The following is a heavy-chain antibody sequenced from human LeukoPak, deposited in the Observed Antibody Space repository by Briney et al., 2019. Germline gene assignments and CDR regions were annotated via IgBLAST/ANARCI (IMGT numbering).Heavy chain of an antibody. CDR2: FDPEDGET. J-gene: IGHJ3*02. CDR1: GYTLTELS. D-gene: IGHD3-10*01. Sequence: ASVKVSCNVSGYTLTELSMHWVRQAPGKGLEWMGGFDPEDGETIYAQKFQGRVTMTEDTSTDTAYMELSSLRSEDTAVYYCATPPLGITTRDAFDIWGQGTMVTVSS. CDR3: ATPPLGITTRDAFDI. V-gene: IGHV1-24*01.